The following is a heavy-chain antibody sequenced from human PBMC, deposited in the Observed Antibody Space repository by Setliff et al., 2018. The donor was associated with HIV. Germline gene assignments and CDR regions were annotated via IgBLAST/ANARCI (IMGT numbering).Heavy chain of an antibody. V-gene: IGHV4-34*01. CDR2: INHSGET. Sequence: KASETLSLTCAVYGGSFSGSFWSWIRQPPGKGLEWIGEINHSGETNYSPSLKSRVSMSVDTSKNQFSLKLSAVTSADTAVYYCVRRAGRHRLLRSGVAGTLDSWGQGTLVTVSS. D-gene: IGHD6-19*01. CDR1: GGSFSGSF. J-gene: IGHJ4*02. CDR3: VRRAGRHRLLRSGVAGTLDS.